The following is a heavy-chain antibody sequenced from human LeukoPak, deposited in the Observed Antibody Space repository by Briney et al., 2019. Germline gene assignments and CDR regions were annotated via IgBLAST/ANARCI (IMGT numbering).Heavy chain of an antibody. CDR3: ARGRHDITMIVVVMTSVSYYLDV. V-gene: IGHV4-34*01. CDR1: GDSISSYY. D-gene: IGHD3-22*01. J-gene: IGHJ6*03. Sequence: ASETLSLTCAVSGDSISSYYWSWIRQPPGKGLEWIGDINPSGSTYYNPSLKSRLTISVDTSKNQFSLKLRSVTAADTAVYYCARGRHDITMIVVVMTSVSYYLDVWGKGTTVTVS. CDR2: INPSGST.